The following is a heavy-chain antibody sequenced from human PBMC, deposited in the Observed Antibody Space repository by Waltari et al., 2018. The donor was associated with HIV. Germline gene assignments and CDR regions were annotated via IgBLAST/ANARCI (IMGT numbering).Heavy chain of an antibody. J-gene: IGHJ1*01. Sequence: VRLVGSGGGVIEPGGSLRLSCAAAGFSFGIFGLRWVRQAPGRGLGCVGFIRDDATEEYYHESVKARFTVSRDNSKNTLFLQMSGLRTDDTAFYFCAKDLKARGIDPSLLDTWGQGTLVTVSS. V-gene: IGHV3-30*02. CDR3: AKDLKARGIDPSLLDT. CDR2: IRDDATEE. CDR1: GFSFGIFG. D-gene: IGHD6-13*01.